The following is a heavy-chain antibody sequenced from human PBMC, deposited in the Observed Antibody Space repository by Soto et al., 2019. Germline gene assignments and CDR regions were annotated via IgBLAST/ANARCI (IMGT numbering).Heavy chain of an antibody. CDR1: GGSISRYY. CDR2: IYYSGST. D-gene: IGHD3-10*01. V-gene: IGHV4-59*01. CDR3: ARETYYYGSGSYYKWVRYYYGMDV. Sequence: SDTLSLTCTVSGGSISRYYWILVRQAPGKGLEWIGYIYYSGSTNYNPSLKSRVTISVDTSKNQFSLKLSSVTAADTAVYYCARETYYYGSGSYYKWVRYYYGMDVWGPGTTVTVSS. J-gene: IGHJ6*02.